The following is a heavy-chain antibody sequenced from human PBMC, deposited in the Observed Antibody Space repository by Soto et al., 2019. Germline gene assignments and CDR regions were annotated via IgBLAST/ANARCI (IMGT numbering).Heavy chain of an antibody. V-gene: IGHV4-59*01. J-gene: IGHJ6*02. Sequence: SETLSLTCTVSGGSISSYYWSWIRQPPGKGLEWIGYIYYSGSTNYNPSLKSRVTISVDTSKNQFSLKLSSVTAADTAVYYCARDTYPEYDILTGYSYYYGMDVWGQGTTVTVSS. D-gene: IGHD3-9*01. CDR3: ARDTYPEYDILTGYSYYYGMDV. CDR1: GGSISSYY. CDR2: IYYSGST.